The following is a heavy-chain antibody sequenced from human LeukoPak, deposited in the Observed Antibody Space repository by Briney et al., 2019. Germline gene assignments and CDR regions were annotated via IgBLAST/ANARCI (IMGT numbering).Heavy chain of an antibody. V-gene: IGHV3-23*01. CDR1: GFTFSIYA. CDR3: AKNMMMATIRGSYFDY. CDR2: ISGSGGST. J-gene: IGHJ4*02. D-gene: IGHD5-12*01. Sequence: PGGSLRLSCAASGFTFSIYAMSWVRQPPGKGLEWVSAISGSGGSTYYADSVAGWLTIYRDTSKNTLYLQMKSLRAEDTAVYYCAKNMMMATIRGSYFDYWGQGTLVTVSS.